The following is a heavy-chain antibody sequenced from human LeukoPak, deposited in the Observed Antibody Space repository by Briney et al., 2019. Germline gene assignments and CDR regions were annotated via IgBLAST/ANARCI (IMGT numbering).Heavy chain of an antibody. CDR2: ISGYSGNT. D-gene: IGHD6-19*01. J-gene: IGHJ5*02. Sequence: ASVKVSCKASGYTFTSYGISWVRQAPGQGLEWMGWISGYSGNTNYAQKLQGRVTMTTDTSTSTAYMELRSLRSDDTAVYYCAREGPVWQWHGNWFDPWGKGTLVTVSS. CDR1: GYTFTSYG. CDR3: AREGPVWQWHGNWFDP. V-gene: IGHV1-18*01.